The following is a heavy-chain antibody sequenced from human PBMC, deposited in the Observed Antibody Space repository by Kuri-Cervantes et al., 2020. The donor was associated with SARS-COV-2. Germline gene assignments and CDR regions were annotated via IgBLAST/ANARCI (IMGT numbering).Heavy chain of an antibody. Sequence: GEPLKIPCPASGFTFSSYAMSWVHQAPGKGLEWVSTISGSGGTTYYADSVKGRFTISRDNAKNSLYLQMNSLRAEDTAVYYCARGGQWLVLGNGSIDYWGQGTLVTVSS. CDR3: ARGGQWLVLGNGSIDY. CDR2: ISGSGGTT. D-gene: IGHD6-19*01. V-gene: IGHV3-23*01. J-gene: IGHJ4*02. CDR1: GFTFSSYA.